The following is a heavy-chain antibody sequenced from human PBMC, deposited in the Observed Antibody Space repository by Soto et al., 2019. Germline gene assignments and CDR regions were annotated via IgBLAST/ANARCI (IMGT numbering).Heavy chain of an antibody. CDR1: GFTFSNYA. Sequence: EVQLLDSGGGLVQPGGSLRLSCAASGFTFSNYAMTWVRQGPGKGLAWGSGISGSGGRSYYADSVKGRFTISRDNAKRSLFLQMNSRRAEDTAVYYCAKAYFVWSSEQPYYFDYWGQGTLVTVSS. CDR2: ISGSGGRS. CDR3: AKAYFVWSSEQPYYFDY. J-gene: IGHJ4*02. V-gene: IGHV3-23*01. D-gene: IGHD3-16*01.